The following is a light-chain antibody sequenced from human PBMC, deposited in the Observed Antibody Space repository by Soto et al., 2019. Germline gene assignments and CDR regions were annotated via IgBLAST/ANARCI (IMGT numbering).Light chain of an antibody. Sequence: EIVLTQSPGTLSLSPGERATLSCRASQSVSSNYLAWYQQKPGQAPRLLIYGASARATGIPDRVSGSGSGTDFTLTISRLEPEDFAVYYCQQYASLPRTFGQGTKVEIK. CDR1: QSVSSNY. CDR2: GAS. CDR3: QQYASLPRT. V-gene: IGKV3-20*01. J-gene: IGKJ1*01.